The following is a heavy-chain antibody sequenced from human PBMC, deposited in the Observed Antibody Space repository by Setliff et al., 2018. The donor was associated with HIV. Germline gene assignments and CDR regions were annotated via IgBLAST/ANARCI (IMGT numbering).Heavy chain of an antibody. J-gene: IGHJ6*04. D-gene: IGHD3-16*01. CDR3: AKRTFGSGRLDP. V-gene: IGHV4-59*08. Sequence: PSETLSLTCSVSGGSISGYYWNWVRQPPGKGLEWMGYIYYSGSTDYNPALKRRVTISMDTSKNQFSLNLNSVTATDTAVYYCAKRTFGSGRLDPWGKGTTVTVSS. CDR1: GGSISGYY. CDR2: IYYSGST.